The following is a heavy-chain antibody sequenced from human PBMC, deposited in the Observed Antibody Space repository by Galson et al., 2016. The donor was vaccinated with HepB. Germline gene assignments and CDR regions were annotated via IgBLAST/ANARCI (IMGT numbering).Heavy chain of an antibody. J-gene: IGHJ4*02. D-gene: IGHD3-22*01. CDR2: ISRTGEYT. V-gene: IGHV3-23*01. CDR3: AKVAPPYDNSGYYYFDH. CDR1: GFTYDTYA. Sequence: SLRLSCAASGFTYDTYALSWVRQAPGKGLEWVSSISRTGEYTYYADSVRGRFVISRDNSKNTLYLEVDSLRAEDAALYYRAKVAPPYDNSGYYYFDHWGQGTLVTVSS.